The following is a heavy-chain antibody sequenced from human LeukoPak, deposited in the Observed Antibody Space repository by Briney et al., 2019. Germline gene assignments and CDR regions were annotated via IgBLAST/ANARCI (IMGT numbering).Heavy chain of an antibody. CDR3: DLSGSLNFDY. V-gene: IGHV3-30*04. Sequence: PGRSLRLSCAASGFTFRNYAMHWVRQAPGKGLEWVAVSSDDATYTYYADSLKGRFTLSSDNSKDTLYLQMNSLRPEDTAVCARDLSGSLNFDYWGQGTLVTVSS. J-gene: IGHJ4*02. CDR2: SSDDATYT. CDR1: GFTFRNYA. D-gene: IGHD1-26*01.